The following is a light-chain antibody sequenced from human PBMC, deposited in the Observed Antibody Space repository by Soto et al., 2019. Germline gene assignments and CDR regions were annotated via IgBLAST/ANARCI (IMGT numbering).Light chain of an antibody. Sequence: DIQMTQSPSTLSASVGDRVTITCRASQSISSWLAWYQQKPGKAPKLLIYDASSLESGVPSRFSGSGSGTDFTLTISSLQAEDVAVYHCQQYYSSPWAFGQGTKVEIK. CDR2: DAS. CDR3: QQYYSSPWA. J-gene: IGKJ1*01. V-gene: IGKV1-5*01. CDR1: QSISSW.